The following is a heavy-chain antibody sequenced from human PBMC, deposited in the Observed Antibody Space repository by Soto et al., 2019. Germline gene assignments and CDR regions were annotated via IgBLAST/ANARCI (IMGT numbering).Heavy chain of an antibody. V-gene: IGHV1-69*12. CDR2: IIPIFGTA. CDR1: GGTFSSYA. D-gene: IGHD2-15*01. CDR3: ARYCSGGSCYLPLNAFDY. J-gene: IGHJ4*02. Sequence: QVQLVQSGAEVKKPGSSVKVSCKASGGTFSSYAISWVRQAPGQGLEWMGGIIPIFGTANYAQKFQGRVTITADESTSTAYMELSSLRSEHTAVYYCARYCSGGSCYLPLNAFDYWGQGTLVTVSS.